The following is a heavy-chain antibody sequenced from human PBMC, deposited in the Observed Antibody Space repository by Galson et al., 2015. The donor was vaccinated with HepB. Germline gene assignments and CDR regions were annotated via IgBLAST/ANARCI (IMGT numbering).Heavy chain of an antibody. D-gene: IGHD3-10*01. J-gene: IGHJ4*02. Sequence: SLRLSCAASGFTFSGAAMHWVRQASGTGLEWVGRVRSKDKNYTTAYAVSVKGRFTISRDDSKNTAWLQMNSLKIEDTAVYYCTRSDVVRGVRDDYWGQGSLVTVSS. V-gene: IGHV3-73*01. CDR2: VRSKDKNYTT. CDR1: GFTFSGAA. CDR3: TRSDVVRGVRDDY.